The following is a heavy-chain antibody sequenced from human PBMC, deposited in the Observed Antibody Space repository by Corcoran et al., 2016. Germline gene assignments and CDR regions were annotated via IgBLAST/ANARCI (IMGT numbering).Heavy chain of an antibody. CDR1: GYSFTSYW. D-gene: IGHD6-13*01. Sequence: EVQLVQSGAEVRKPGESLKISCKVSGYSFTSYWIGWVRQMPGKGLEWMGIIYPGDSDTRYSPSFQGLVTISADKSISTAYVQWTSLKASDTAMYYCARRDRSSEYFDYWGQGTLVTVSS. V-gene: IGHV5-51*01. CDR3: ARRDRSSEYFDY. CDR2: IYPGDSDT. J-gene: IGHJ4*02.